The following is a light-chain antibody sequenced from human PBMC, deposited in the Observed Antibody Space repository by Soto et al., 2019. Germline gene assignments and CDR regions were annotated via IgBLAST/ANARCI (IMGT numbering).Light chain of an antibody. CDR1: SSDVGGHNY. V-gene: IGLV2-14*01. J-gene: IGLJ1*01. Sequence: QSVLTQPASVSGSPGQSITISCTGTSSDVGGHNYVSWYQQDPGKAPKLMIYEVSNRPSGVSDRFSGSKSGNTASLTISGLQPEDEADYYCSSFTSSITPCVFGTGTKVTLL. CDR2: EVS. CDR3: SSFTSSITPCV.